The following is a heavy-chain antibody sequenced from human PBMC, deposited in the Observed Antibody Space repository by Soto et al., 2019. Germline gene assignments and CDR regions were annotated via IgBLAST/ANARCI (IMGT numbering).Heavy chain of an antibody. CDR3: AREVDPEGYCSGGSCPDYYGMDV. Sequence: ASVKVSCKASGYTFSNYGIHWVRQAPGQRLEWMGLINAGNGNTKYSQKFQGRVTMTTDTSTSTAYMELRSLRSDDTAVYYCAREVDPEGYCSGGSCPDYYGMDVWGQGTTVTVSS. V-gene: IGHV1-3*01. CDR1: GYTFSNYG. J-gene: IGHJ6*02. CDR2: INAGNGNT. D-gene: IGHD2-15*01.